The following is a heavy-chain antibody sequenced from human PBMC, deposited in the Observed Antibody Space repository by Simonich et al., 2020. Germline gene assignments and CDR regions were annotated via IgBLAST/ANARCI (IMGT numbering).Heavy chain of an antibody. CDR3: ACLGTGDAFDI. CDR2: RKQDGSEK. V-gene: IGHV3-7*01. CDR1: GFTFSSYW. D-gene: IGHD3-9*01. J-gene: IGHJ3*02. Sequence: EVQLVESGGGLVQPGGSLRLSCAASGFTFSSYWMSWVRQAPGRGMDGVDNRKQDGSEKYYVDSVKGRFTISRDNAKNSLYLQMNSLRAEDTAVYYCACLGTGDAFDIWGQGTMVTVSS.